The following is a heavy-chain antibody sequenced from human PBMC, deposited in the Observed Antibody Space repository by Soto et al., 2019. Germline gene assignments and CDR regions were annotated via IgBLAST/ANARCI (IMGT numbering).Heavy chain of an antibody. Sequence: PGGSLRLSCAASGFTFSSYAMSWVRQAPGKGLEWVSAISGSGGSTYYADSVKGRFTISRDNSKNTLYLQMNSLRAEDTAVYYCAKDSARDYDFWSGYVYYFDYRAQRTLVTVSS. V-gene: IGHV3-23*01. CDR2: ISGSGGST. J-gene: IGHJ4*02. CDR3: AKDSARDYDFWSGYVYYFDY. D-gene: IGHD3-3*01. CDR1: GFTFSSYA.